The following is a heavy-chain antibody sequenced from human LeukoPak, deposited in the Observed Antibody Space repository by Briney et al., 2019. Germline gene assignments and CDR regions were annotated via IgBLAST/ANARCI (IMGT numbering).Heavy chain of an antibody. D-gene: IGHD3-22*01. Sequence: SGTLSLTCAVSGGSISSSNWWSWVRQPPGKGLEWIGEIYHSGSTNYNPSLKSRVTISVDKSKNQFSLKLSSVTAADTAVYYCAKHARAYYYDSSGYFDYWGQGTLVTVSS. CDR2: IYHSGST. CDR1: GGSISSSNW. J-gene: IGHJ4*02. CDR3: AKHARAYYYDSSGYFDY. V-gene: IGHV4-4*02.